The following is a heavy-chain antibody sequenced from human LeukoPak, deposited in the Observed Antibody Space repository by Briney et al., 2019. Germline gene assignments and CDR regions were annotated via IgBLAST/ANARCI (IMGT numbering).Heavy chain of an antibody. CDR3: ARDPSGSYPEYFQH. D-gene: IGHD1-26*01. Sequence: PGGSLRLSCAASGFTFSDYYMSWIRQAPGKGLEWVSYISSSGSTIYYTDSVKGRFTISRDNAKNSLYLQMNSLRAEDTAVYYCARDPSGSYPEYFQHWGQGTLVTVSS. V-gene: IGHV3-11*04. CDR2: ISSSGSTI. J-gene: IGHJ1*01. CDR1: GFTFSDYY.